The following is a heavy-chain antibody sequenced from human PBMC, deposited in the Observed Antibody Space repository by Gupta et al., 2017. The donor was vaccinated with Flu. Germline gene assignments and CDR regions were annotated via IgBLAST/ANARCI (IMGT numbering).Heavy chain of an antibody. Sequence: QVQLQESGPGLVKPSETLSLTCAVSGYSITNGFYWGWIRQPPGKGLEWIGSIYHGGNTYYTPSLKSRVTISVDTSKNQFSLKLNSVTAADTAVYYCARIAYYGSGSFDYWGQGTLVTVSS. CDR2: IYHGGNT. D-gene: IGHD3-10*01. V-gene: IGHV4-38-2*01. CDR3: ARIAYYGSGSFDY. J-gene: IGHJ4*02. CDR1: GYSITNGFY.